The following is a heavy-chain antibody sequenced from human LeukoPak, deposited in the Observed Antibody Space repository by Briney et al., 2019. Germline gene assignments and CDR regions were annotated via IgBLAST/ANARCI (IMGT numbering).Heavy chain of an antibody. CDR1: GFTFSSYG. D-gene: IGHD2-2*02. J-gene: IGHJ4*02. CDR2: ISGSGGST. CDR3: AKDPSLIVVVPAAINY. Sequence: RAGGSLRLSCAASGFTFSSYGMSWVRQAPGKGLEWVSAISGSGGSTYYADSVKGRFTISRDNSKNTLYLQMNSLRAEDTAVYYCAKDPSLIVVVPAAINYWGQGTLVTVSS. V-gene: IGHV3-23*01.